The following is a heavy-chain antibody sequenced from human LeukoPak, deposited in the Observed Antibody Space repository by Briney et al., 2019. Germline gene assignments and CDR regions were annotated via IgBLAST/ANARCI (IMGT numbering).Heavy chain of an antibody. V-gene: IGHV3-9*01. J-gene: IGHJ4*02. D-gene: IGHD4-17*01. CDR3: ARAPDYDYGDYGGYDY. CDR1: GFTFDDYA. CDR2: ISWNSGSI. Sequence: PGGSLRLSCAAAGFTFDDYAMHWVRHAPGKGLEWVSGISWNSGSIGYADSVKGRFTISRDNAKNSLYLQMNSLRAEDTAVYYCARAPDYDYGDYGGYDYWGQGTLVTVSS.